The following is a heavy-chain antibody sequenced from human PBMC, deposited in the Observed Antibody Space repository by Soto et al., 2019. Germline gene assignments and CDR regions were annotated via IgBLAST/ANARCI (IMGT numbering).Heavy chain of an antibody. J-gene: IGHJ3*02. V-gene: IGHV4-4*07. Sequence: SETLSLTCTVSGGSISSYYWSCIRQPAGKGLEWIGPIYNSGSTNYNPSLKSRVAMSVDTPKNQFSLKLSSVSAADTAVYYWAKPSPPYGSGSYLLDAFDILAQGTMVTASS. CDR1: GGSISSYY. D-gene: IGHD3-10*01. CDR3: AKPSPPYGSGSYLLDAFDI. CDR2: IYNSGST.